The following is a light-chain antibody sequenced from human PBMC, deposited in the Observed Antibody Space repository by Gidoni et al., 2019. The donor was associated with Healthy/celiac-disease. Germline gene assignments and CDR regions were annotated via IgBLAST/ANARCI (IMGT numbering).Light chain of an antibody. CDR1: QSLLHSNGYNY. CDR2: LGS. Sequence: DIVMTQSPPSLLVTPGEPASTSCRSSQSLLHSNGYNYLDWYLQKPGQSPQLLIYLGSTRASGVPDRFSGSGSGTDFTLKISRVEAEDVGVYYCMQALQTPPSTFGGGTKVEIK. V-gene: IGKV2-28*01. J-gene: IGKJ4*01. CDR3: MQALQTPPST.